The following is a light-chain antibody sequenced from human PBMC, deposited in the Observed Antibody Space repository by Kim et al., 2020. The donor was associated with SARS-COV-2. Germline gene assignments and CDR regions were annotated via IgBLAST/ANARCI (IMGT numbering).Light chain of an antibody. CDR3: QQYNDWWT. J-gene: IGKJ1*01. V-gene: IGKV3-15*01. Sequence: EIMMTQSPATLSVSPGERATLSCRASQSVTSNLAWYQQKPGQAPRLLIYGASTMATGIPARFSGSGSGTEFTLTISSLQSEDFAVYYFQQYNDWWTFGQGTKVDIK. CDR2: GAS. CDR1: QSVTSN.